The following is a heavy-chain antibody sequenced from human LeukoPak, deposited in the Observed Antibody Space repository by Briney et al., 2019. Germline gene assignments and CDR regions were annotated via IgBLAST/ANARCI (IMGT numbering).Heavy chain of an antibody. CDR1: GFTFSAFA. J-gene: IGHJ4*02. V-gene: IGHV3-23*01. D-gene: IGHD6-19*01. CDR2: ITDDGYNT. CDR3: AKDLSYTSGASDH. Sequence: GGSLRLSCAASGFTFSAFAMTWVRQAPGKGLEWVSTITDDGYNTYSADSVKGRITFSRDNSKNTLSLQPRSLRAEDTAVYYCAKDLSYTSGASDHWGQGTLVTVSS.